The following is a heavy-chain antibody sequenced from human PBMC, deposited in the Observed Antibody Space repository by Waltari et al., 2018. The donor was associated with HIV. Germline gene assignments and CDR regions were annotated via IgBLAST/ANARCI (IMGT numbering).Heavy chain of an antibody. J-gene: IGHJ6*02. V-gene: IGHV3-30*02. CDR1: GFRFSISG. D-gene: IGHD2-15*01. Sequence: QGQLVDSGGGVVQPGGSLRLSCAASGFRFSISGLHLVRQAPGKGLEWVTFIRYDGNTKYYADSVKGRFTISRDNSKNTLYLQMSSLRAEDTAVYYCAKELRSGYSYYYYGMDVWGQGTTVTVSS. CDR2: IRYDGNTK. CDR3: AKELRSGYSYYYYGMDV.